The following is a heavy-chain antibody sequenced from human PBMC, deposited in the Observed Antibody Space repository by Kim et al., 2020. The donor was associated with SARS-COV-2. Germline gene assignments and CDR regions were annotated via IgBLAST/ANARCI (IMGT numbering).Heavy chain of an antibody. J-gene: IGHJ5*02. CDR2: VHYTGST. Sequence: SETLSLTCSVSGASITAYYWSWIRQPPGKGLEWIGYVHYTGSTNYNPSLESRVGMSVDTSKNQFSLRLTSVSAADTAVYYCAREGDWNYANWFDPWGQG. CDR3: AREGDWNYANWFDP. V-gene: IGHV4-59*13. CDR1: GASITAYY. D-gene: IGHD1-7*01.